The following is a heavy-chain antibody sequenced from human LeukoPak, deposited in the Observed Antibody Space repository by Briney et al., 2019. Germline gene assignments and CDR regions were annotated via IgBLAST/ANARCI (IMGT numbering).Heavy chain of an antibody. V-gene: IGHV4-34*09. Sequence: PSETLSLTCAVYGGSFSGYYWSWTRQPPGKGLEWIGEINHSGSTNYNPSLKSRVTISVDTSKNQFSLKLSSVTAADTAVYYCASSAVSPRDLDYWGQGTLVTVSS. CDR1: GGSFSGYY. CDR3: ASSAVSPRDLDY. D-gene: IGHD2-15*01. CDR2: INHSGST. J-gene: IGHJ4*02.